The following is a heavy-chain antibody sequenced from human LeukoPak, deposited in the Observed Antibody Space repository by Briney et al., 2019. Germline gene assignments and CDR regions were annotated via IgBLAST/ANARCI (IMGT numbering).Heavy chain of an antibody. V-gene: IGHV3-64D*09. CDR3: LKVPNYSSGY. Sequence: GGSLRLSCSASGFTFSTYAMHWVRQAPGKGLESVSTISSNGGSTYYADSVKGRFTIFRDNSMNTLYLQMSSLTAEDTAVYYCLKVPNYSSGYWGQGTLVTVSS. CDR1: GFTFSTYA. J-gene: IGHJ4*02. D-gene: IGHD6-25*01. CDR2: ISSNGGST.